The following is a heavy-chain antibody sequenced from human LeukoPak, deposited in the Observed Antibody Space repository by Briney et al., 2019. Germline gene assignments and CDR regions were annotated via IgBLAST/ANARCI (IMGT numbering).Heavy chain of an antibody. CDR2: IWYDGRNK. CDR1: GFIFGTYG. V-gene: IGHV3-33*01. CDR3: ARDPGVPAAAGTGLLYYFDY. J-gene: IGHJ4*02. D-gene: IGHD6-13*01. Sequence: GGSLRLSCAASGFIFGTYGMHWVRQAPGKGLEWMAVIWYDGRNKYYADSVKGRFTISRDNSKNTLYLEMNSLRAEDTAVYYCARDPGVPAAAGTGLLYYFDYWGQGTLVTVSS.